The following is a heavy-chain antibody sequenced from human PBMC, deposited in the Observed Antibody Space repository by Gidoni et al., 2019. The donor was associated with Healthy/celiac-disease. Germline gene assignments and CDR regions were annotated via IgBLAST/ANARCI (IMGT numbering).Heavy chain of an antibody. CDR1: GFTFSSYS. Sequence: EVQLVESGGGLVKPGGSLRLSCAASGFTFSSYSMNWVRQAPGKGLECVSFISSSSSYIYYADSVKGRFTISRDNAKNSLYLQMNSLRAEDTAVYYCARETDCSSTSCYYYYYYGMDVWGQGTTVTVSS. V-gene: IGHV3-21*01. CDR2: ISSSSSYI. J-gene: IGHJ6*02. D-gene: IGHD2-2*01. CDR3: ARETDCSSTSCYYYYYYGMDV.